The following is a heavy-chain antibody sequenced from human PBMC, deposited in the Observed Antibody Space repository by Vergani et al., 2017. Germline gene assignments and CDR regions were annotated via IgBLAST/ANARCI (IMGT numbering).Heavy chain of an antibody. Sequence: EVHLEESGGGLVQPGGSLRLSCAASGFTFGDYYMAWIRLAPGKGLDWVASIKRDGTETFYVDSVKGRVTITRDNARTTLYLQMNSLRDEDSGVYYCARISGGSAPYLHYWVQGTLVTVAS. V-gene: IGHV3-7*01. CDR2: IKRDGTET. CDR1: GFTFGDYY. D-gene: IGHD2-15*01. J-gene: IGHJ4*02. CDR3: ARISGGSAPYLHY.